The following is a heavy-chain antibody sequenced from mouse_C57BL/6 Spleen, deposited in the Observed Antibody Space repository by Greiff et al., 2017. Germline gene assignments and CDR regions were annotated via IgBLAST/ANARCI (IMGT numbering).Heavy chain of an antibody. CDR1: GYTFTSYW. V-gene: IGHV1-64*01. D-gene: IGHD1-1*01. J-gene: IGHJ1*03. Sequence: QVQLKQPGAELVKPGASVKLSCKASGYTFTSYWMHWVKQRPGQGLEWIGMIHPNSGSTNYNEKFKSKATLTVDKSSSTAYMQLSSLTSEDSAVYYCARGGKVVAWYFDVWGTGTTVTVSS. CDR2: IHPNSGST. CDR3: ARGGKVVAWYFDV.